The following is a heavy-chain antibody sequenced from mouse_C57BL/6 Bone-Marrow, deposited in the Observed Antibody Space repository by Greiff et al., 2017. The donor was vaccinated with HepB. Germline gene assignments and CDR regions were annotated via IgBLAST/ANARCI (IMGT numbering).Heavy chain of an antibody. CDR2: INPNNGGT. Sequence: VQLQQSGPELVKPGASVKISCKASGYTFPDYYMNWVKQNHGKSLEWIGDINPNNGGTSYKQKFKGKATLTVDKSSSTAYMELRSLTSEDSAVYYCAPDGYYPFAYWGQGTLVTVSA. J-gene: IGHJ3*01. D-gene: IGHD2-3*01. CDR3: APDGYYPFAY. V-gene: IGHV1-26*01. CDR1: GYTFPDYY.